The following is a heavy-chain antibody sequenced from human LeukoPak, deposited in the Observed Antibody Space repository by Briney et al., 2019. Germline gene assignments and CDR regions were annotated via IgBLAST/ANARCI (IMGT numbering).Heavy chain of an antibody. CDR2: ISSSGTTI. CDR3: ARDGIAAAVPGDY. CDR1: GFTFSSYE. Sequence: GGSLRLSCAASGFTFSSYEMNWVRQAPGKGLEWVSYISSSGTTIYYADSVKGRFTISRDNAKNSLYLQMNSLRAEDTAVYYCARDGIAAAVPGDYWGQGTLVTVSS. D-gene: IGHD6-13*01. J-gene: IGHJ4*02. V-gene: IGHV3-48*03.